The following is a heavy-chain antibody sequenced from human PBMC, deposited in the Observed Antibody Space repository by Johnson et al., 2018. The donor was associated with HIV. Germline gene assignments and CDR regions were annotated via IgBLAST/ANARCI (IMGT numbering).Heavy chain of an antibody. CDR2: ISGSGGST. D-gene: IGHD2-21*02. CDR1: GFTFSSYA. V-gene: IGHV3-23*04. J-gene: IGHJ3*02. Sequence: EVQLVESGGGLVQPGGSLRLSCAASGFTFSSYAMTWVRQAPGKGLEWVSTISGSGGSTYYIDSVKGRFTISRDSSKNTLYLQMNSLRAEDTAIYYFAKDIMWDCGGDCWGAFDIRGQGTMVTVSS. CDR3: AKDIMWDCGGDCWGAFDI.